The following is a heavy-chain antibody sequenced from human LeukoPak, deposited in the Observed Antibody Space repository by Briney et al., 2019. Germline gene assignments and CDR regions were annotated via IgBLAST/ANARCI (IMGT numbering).Heavy chain of an antibody. CDR2: IRYDGSNK. J-gene: IGHJ4*02. V-gene: IGHV3-30*02. CDR1: GFTVSSNY. Sequence: GGSLRLSCAASGFTVSSNYMSWVRQAPGKGLEWVAFIRYDGSNKYYADSVKGRFTISRDNSKNTLYLQMNSLRAEDTAVYYCAKDREYGSGSSFDYWGQGTLVTVSS. D-gene: IGHD3-10*01. CDR3: AKDREYGSGSSFDY.